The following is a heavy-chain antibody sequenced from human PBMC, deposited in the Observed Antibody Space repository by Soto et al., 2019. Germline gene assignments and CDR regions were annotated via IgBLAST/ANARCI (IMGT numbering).Heavy chain of an antibody. J-gene: IGHJ3*02. CDR1: GGTFSSSA. V-gene: IGHV1-69*13. CDR3: ARVGRSIAARPFAFDI. CDR2: IIPIFGTA. D-gene: IGHD6-6*01. Sequence: SVKVSCKASGGTFSSSAISWVRQAPGQGLEWMGGIIPIFGTANYAQKFQGRVTITADESTSTAYMELSSLRSEDTAVYYCARVGRSIAARPFAFDIWGQGTMVTVSS.